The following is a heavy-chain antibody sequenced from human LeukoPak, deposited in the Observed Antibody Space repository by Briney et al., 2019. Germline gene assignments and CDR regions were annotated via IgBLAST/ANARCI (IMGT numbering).Heavy chain of an antibody. V-gene: IGHV3-23*01. CDR2: ISGSSDMT. CDR1: GFTFSTYA. D-gene: IGHD5-18*01. CDR3: AKRLWESKGLDPFDI. J-gene: IGHJ3*02. Sequence: PGGSLRLSCAASGFTFSTYATTWVRQAPGKGLEWVSGISGSSDMTYYADSVKGRFSISRDNSKNTLYLQMNSLRADDTALYYCAKRLWESKGLDPFDIWGQGTMVTVSS.